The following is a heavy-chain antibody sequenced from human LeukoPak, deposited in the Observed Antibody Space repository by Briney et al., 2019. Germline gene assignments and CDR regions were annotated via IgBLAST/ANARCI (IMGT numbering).Heavy chain of an antibody. CDR1: GFTLSSYA. CDR3: AKGAVAGKFDY. V-gene: IGHV3-23*01. Sequence: GGSLRLSCAASGFTLSSYAMSWVRQAPRKGLEWVSIVSGGGGSTYYADSVKGRFTISTDNSRNTVSLEMNSLRAEDTAVYYCAKGAVAGKFDYWGQGTLVTVSS. CDR2: VSGGGGST. J-gene: IGHJ4*02. D-gene: IGHD6-19*01.